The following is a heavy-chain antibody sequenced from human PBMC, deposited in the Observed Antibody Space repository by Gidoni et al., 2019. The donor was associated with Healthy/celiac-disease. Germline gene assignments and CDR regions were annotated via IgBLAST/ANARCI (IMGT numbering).Heavy chain of an antibody. J-gene: IGHJ6*02. D-gene: IGHD3-10*01. Sequence: RQAPGKGLVWVSRINSDGSSTSYADSVKGRFTISRDNAKNTLYLQMNSLRAEDTAVYYCARDQPYYYGSGIVSNYYGMDVWGQGTTVTVSS. CDR3: ARDQPYYYGSGIVSNYYGMDV. V-gene: IGHV3-74*01. CDR2: INSDGSST.